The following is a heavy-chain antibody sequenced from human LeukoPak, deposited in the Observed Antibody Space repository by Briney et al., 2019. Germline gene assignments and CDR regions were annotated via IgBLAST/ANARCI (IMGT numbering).Heavy chain of an antibody. CDR3: ANRALYCSSTSCYAGGAFDI. Sequence: PGGSLRLSCAASGLTFSSYAMSWVRQAPGKGLEWVSAISGSGGSTYYADSVKGRFTISRDNSKNTLYLQMNSLRAEDTAVYYCANRALYCSSTSCYAGGAFDIWGQGTMVTVSS. CDR1: GLTFSSYA. CDR2: ISGSGGST. D-gene: IGHD2-2*01. J-gene: IGHJ3*02. V-gene: IGHV3-23*01.